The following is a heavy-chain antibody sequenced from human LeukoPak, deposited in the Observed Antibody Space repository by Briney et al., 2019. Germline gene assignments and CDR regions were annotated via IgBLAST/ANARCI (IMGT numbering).Heavy chain of an antibody. CDR3: TSALNINIHY. V-gene: IGHV3-74*01. J-gene: IGHJ4*02. D-gene: IGHD1/OR15-1a*01. CDR1: GLAVTTEW. CDR2: VNRDGSIR. Sequence: GGSLRLSCAATGLAVTTEWMHWVRQAPGKGLVWVSGVNRDGSIRNYADSVKGRFTISRDDAKKTLYLQMNSLRDEDTALYYCTSALNINIHYWGQGTQVTVSS.